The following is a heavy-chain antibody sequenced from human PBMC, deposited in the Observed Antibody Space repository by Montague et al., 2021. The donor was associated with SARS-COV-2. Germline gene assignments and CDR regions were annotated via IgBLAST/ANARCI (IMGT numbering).Heavy chain of an antibody. CDR3: ASAYYYGSGTYVYNYYMDV. J-gene: IGHJ6*03. V-gene: IGHV4-39*01. D-gene: IGHD3-10*01. CDR2: HTYRAHS. CDR1: GGSLSSSHYY. Sequence: SETLSLTCTVSGGSLSSSHYYWGCIRQAKGLELVWVGNHTYRAHSYFCPYIRGSITICVASSENQFSLRLSSVTAADTAVYYCASAYYYGSGTYVYNYYMDVWGKGTTVTVSS.